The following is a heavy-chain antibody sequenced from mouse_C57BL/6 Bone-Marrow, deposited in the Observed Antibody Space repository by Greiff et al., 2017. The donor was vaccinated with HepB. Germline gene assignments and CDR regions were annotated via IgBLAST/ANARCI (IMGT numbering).Heavy chain of an antibody. D-gene: IGHD1-1*01. Sequence: EVKLQESGPGLVKPSQSLSLTCSVTGYFITSGYYWNWIRQFPGNKLEGMGYISYDGSNNYNPSLKNRISISRDTSKHQFFLTLNSVTTEDTATYYCARLCSSYDYWGQGTTLTVSS. CDR3: ARLCSSYDY. CDR2: ISYDGSN. V-gene: IGHV3-6*01. CDR1: GYFITSGYY. J-gene: IGHJ2*01.